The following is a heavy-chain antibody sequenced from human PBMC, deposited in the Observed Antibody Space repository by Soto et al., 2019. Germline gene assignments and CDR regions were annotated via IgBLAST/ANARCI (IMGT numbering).Heavy chain of an antibody. Sequence: QVQLVQSGAEVKKPGASVKVSCKASGYTFTSYAMHWVRQAPGQRLEWMGWLNAGNGNTKYSQKFQGRVTITRDTSASTAYMELSSLRSEDTAVYYCARVSSIAARPPDYYYGMDVWGQGTTVTVSS. D-gene: IGHD6-6*01. CDR1: GYTFTSYA. CDR3: ARVSSIAARPPDYYYGMDV. V-gene: IGHV1-3*01. J-gene: IGHJ6*02. CDR2: LNAGNGNT.